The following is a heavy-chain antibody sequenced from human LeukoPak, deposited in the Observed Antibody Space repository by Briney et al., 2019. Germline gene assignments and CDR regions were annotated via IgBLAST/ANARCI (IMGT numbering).Heavy chain of an antibody. Sequence: PGGSLRLSCAASGFTFSSYTMNWVRQAPGKGLEWVSSISSSSTYIYYADSVRGRFTISRDNAKNSLYLQMNSLRAEDTASYYCARDDYSSGYEGDWGQGTLVTVSS. D-gene: IGHD3-22*01. CDR2: ISSSSTYI. CDR3: ARDDYSSGYEGD. J-gene: IGHJ4*02. V-gene: IGHV3-21*01. CDR1: GFTFSSYT.